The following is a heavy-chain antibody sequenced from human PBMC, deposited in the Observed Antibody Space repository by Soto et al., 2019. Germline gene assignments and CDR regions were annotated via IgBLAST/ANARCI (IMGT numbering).Heavy chain of an antibody. CDR1: GYTFTGYY. CDR2: INPNSGDT. J-gene: IGHJ4*02. CDR3: ARDYGSGSYYTGDLDY. Sequence: GASVKVSCKASGYTFTGYYIHWVRQAPGQGLEWMGWINPNSGDTNYAQKFQGRVTMTRDTSISTAYMELSRLRSDDTAVYYCARDYGSGSYYTGDLDYWGRGTLVTVSS. D-gene: IGHD3-10*01. V-gene: IGHV1-2*02.